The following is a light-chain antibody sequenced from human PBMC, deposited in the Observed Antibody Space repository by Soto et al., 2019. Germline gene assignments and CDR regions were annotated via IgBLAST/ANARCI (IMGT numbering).Light chain of an antibody. CDR3: QQCNGYSRT. J-gene: IGKJ1*01. V-gene: IGKV1-5*01. CDR2: DAS. Sequence: DIPMTQSPSTLSASVGDRVTLTCRASQSISSWLAWYQQKPGKAPKLLIYDASSLESGVPSRFSGSGSGTEFTLTISSLQPDDFATYYCQQCNGYSRTFGQGTKVDIK. CDR1: QSISSW.